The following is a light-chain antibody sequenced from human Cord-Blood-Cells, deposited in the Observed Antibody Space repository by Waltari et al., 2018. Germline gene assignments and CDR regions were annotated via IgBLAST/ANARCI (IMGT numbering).Light chain of an antibody. Sequence: QSALTQPASVSGSPGQSITIPCTGTSSDVGSYTLVSWYQQHPGKAPKIMIYEVSKRPSGVSNRFSGSKSGNTASLTISGLQAEDEADYYCCSYAGSSYVFGTGTKVTVL. CDR1: SSDVGSYTL. J-gene: IGLJ1*01. CDR3: CSYAGSSYV. V-gene: IGLV2-23*02. CDR2: EVS.